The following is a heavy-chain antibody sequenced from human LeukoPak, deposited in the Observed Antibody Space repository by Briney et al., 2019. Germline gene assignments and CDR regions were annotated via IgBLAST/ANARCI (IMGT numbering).Heavy chain of an antibody. CDR3: ASARYNNGLDY. CDR2: IKTDGSSI. V-gene: IGHV3-74*01. D-gene: IGHD1-14*01. CDR1: GLTFSRSW. J-gene: IGHJ4*02. Sequence: GGSLRLSCAVSGLTFSRSWMHWVRQAPGKGLVWVSHIKTDGSSINYADSVKGRFTISRDNAKNTLYLQMNSLRAEDTAVYYCASARYNNGLDYWGQGTLVTASS.